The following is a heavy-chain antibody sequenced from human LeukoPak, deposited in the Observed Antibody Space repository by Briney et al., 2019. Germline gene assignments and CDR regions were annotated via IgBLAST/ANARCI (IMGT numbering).Heavy chain of an antibody. D-gene: IGHD3-22*01. V-gene: IGHV1-69*05. J-gene: IGHJ4*02. CDR2: PIPIFGTA. CDR1: GGTFSSYA. Sequence: SVKVSCKASGGTFSSYAISWVRQAPGQGLEWMGRPIPIFGTANYAQKFQGRVTITTDESTSAAYMELSSLRSADTAVYYCARGGYYYDSSGYLFDYWGQGTLVTVSS. CDR3: ARGGYYYDSSGYLFDY.